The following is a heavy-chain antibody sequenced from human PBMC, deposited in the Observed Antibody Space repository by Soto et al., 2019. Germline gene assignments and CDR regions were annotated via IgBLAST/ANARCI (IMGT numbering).Heavy chain of an antibody. Sequence: QVQLVESGGGVVQPGRSLRLSCAASGFTFSSYAMHWVRQAPGKGLEWVAVISYDGSNKYYADSVKGRFTISRDNSKNTLYLQMNSLRAEDTAVYYCAIDLAGSSSSVYWGQGTLVTVSS. CDR2: ISYDGSNK. D-gene: IGHD6-13*01. V-gene: IGHV3-30-3*01. J-gene: IGHJ4*02. CDR1: GFTFSSYA. CDR3: AIDLAGSSSSVY.